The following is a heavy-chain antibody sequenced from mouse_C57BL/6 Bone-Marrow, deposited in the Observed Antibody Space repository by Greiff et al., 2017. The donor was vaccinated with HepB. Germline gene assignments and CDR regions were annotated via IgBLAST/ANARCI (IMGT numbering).Heavy chain of an antibody. Sequence: EVKLMESGGGLVKPGGSLKLSCAASGFTFSDYGMHWVRQAPEKGLEWVAYISSGSSTIYYADTVKGRFTISRDNAKNTLFLQMTSLRSEDTAMYYCARDSSGPYYFDYWGQGTTLTVSS. CDR2: ISSGSSTI. J-gene: IGHJ2*01. D-gene: IGHD3-2*02. V-gene: IGHV5-17*01. CDR1: GFTFSDYG. CDR3: ARDSSGPYYFDY.